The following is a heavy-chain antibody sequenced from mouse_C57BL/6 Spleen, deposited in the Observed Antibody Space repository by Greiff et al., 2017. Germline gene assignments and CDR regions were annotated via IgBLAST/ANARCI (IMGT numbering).Heavy chain of an antibody. D-gene: IGHD2-2*01. J-gene: IGHJ3*01. CDR2: IDPENGDT. V-gene: IGHV14-4*01. Sequence: EVKLVESGAELVRPGASVKLSCTASGFNIKDDYMHWVKQRPEQGLEWIGWIDPENGDTEYASKFQGTATITADPSSNAAYLQISSLTSEDTAVYCCTYGYAGFAYWGQGTLVTVSA. CDR1: GFNIKDDY. CDR3: TYGYAGFAY.